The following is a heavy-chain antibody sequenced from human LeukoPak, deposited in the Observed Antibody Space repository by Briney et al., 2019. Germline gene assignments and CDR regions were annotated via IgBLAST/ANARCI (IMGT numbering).Heavy chain of an antibody. Sequence: ASVNVSCKASGYTFTNYAMHWVRQAPGQRLEWMGWINVDNGNTKYSQKFQGGVTITRDTSASTAYMELSSLRSEDTAVYYCAGTYYYDSSGYYPAFDYWGQGTLVTVSS. D-gene: IGHD3-22*01. CDR3: AGTYYYDSSGYYPAFDY. V-gene: IGHV1-3*01. CDR2: INVDNGNT. J-gene: IGHJ4*02. CDR1: GYTFTNYA.